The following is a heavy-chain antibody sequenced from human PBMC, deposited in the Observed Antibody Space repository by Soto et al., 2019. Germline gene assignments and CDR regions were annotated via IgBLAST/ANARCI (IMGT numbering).Heavy chain of an antibody. D-gene: IGHD1-26*01. CDR2: IFSNDEK. J-gene: IGHJ4*02. CDR3: ARIHFVTGALGVDY. Sequence: QVTLKESGPVLVKPTETLTLTCTVSGFSLSNARMGVSWIRQPPGKALEWLAHIFSNDEKSYSTSLKSRLTISKDTSKSQVVLTMTNMDPVDTATYYCARIHFVTGALGVDYWGQGTLVTVSS. CDR1: GFSLSNARMG. V-gene: IGHV2-26*01.